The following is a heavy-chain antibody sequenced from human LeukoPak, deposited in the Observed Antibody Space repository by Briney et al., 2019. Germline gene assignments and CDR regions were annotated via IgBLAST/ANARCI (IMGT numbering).Heavy chain of an antibody. CDR3: ARDPWPTIAVAPWGFDY. D-gene: IGHD6-19*01. J-gene: IGHJ4*02. V-gene: IGHV3-7*01. Sequence: GGSLRLSCAASGFTFSSYWMSWVRQAPGKGLEWVANIKQDGSEKYYVDSVKGRFTISRDNAKNSLYLQMNSLRAEDTAVYYCARDPWPTIAVAPWGFDYWGQGTLVTVSS. CDR1: GFTFSSYW. CDR2: IKQDGSEK.